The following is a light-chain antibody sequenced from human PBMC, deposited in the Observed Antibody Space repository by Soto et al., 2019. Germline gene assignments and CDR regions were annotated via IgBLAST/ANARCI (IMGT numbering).Light chain of an antibody. J-gene: IGKJ4*01. V-gene: IGKV1-39*01. CDR2: AAS. CDR3: QQSYSRVT. CDR1: QSISSY. Sequence: DLQMTQSPSSLSASVGDRVTITCRASQSISSYLNWYQQKPGKAPKLLIYAASSLQSGVPSRFSGSGSGTDFTLTISSLQPEDFATYYCQQSYSRVTFGGGTKVEIK.